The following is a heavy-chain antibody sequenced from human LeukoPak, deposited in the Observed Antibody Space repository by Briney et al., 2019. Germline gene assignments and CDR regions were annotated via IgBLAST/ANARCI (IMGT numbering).Heavy chain of an antibody. CDR1: GFTFSSYS. J-gene: IGHJ5*02. CDR3: ARDLTAAGGKWFDP. CDR2: ISRSSSYI. V-gene: IGHV3-21*01. Sequence: GGSLRLSCAASGFTFSSYSMNWVRQAPGKGLEWVSCISRSSSYIYYAESVKGRFTISRDNAKNSLYLQMNSLRAEDTAVYYCARDLTAAGGKWFDPWGQGTLVTVSS. D-gene: IGHD6-25*01.